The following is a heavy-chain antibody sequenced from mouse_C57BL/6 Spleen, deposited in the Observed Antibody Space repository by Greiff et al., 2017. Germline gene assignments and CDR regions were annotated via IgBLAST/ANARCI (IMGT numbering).Heavy chain of an antibody. Sequence: QVQLQQSGAELVRPGTSVKVSCKASGYAFTNYLIEWVKQRPGQGLEWIGVISPGSGGTHYQEKFKGKATLTADTSSSTAYMQLSSLTSEDSAVYFCARAYYYGSSSGWFAYWGQGTLVTVSA. V-gene: IGHV1-54*01. CDR3: ARAYYYGSSSGWFAY. CDR1: GYAFTNYL. CDR2: ISPGSGGT. D-gene: IGHD1-1*01. J-gene: IGHJ3*01.